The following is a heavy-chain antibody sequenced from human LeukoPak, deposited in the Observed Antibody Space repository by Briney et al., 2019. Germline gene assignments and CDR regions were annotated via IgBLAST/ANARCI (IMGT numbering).Heavy chain of an antibody. V-gene: IGHV3-23*01. Sequence: GGSLRLSCAAPEFTFTNYAMSWARQAPGEGLEWVSAISSSGAVTSYANSVRGRFTISRDNSKNTVYLQMNSLTAEDTAIYYCARNRHDSARRPFDPWGQGTLVTVSS. D-gene: IGHD3-22*01. CDR1: EFTFTNYA. CDR3: ARNRHDSARRPFDP. J-gene: IGHJ5*02. CDR2: ISSSGAVT.